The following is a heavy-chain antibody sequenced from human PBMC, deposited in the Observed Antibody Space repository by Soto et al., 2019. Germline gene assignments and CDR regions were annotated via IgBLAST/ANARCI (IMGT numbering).Heavy chain of an antibody. CDR2: INHSGST. CDR3: ARYSETYYDILTGYSGPGYYYMDV. Sequence: SETLSLTCAVYGGSFSGYYWSWIRQPPGKGLEWIGEINHSGSTNYNPSLKSRVTISVDTSKNQFSLKLSSVTAADTAVYYCARYSETYYDILTGYSGPGYYYMDVWGKGTTVTVSS. CDR1: GGSFSGYY. J-gene: IGHJ6*03. D-gene: IGHD3-9*01. V-gene: IGHV4-34*01.